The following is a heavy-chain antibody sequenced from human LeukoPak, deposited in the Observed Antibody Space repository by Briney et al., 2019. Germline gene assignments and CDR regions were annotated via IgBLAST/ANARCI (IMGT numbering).Heavy chain of an antibody. CDR2: IYSDGST. CDR1: GFTFSDYY. CDR3: AGSSGGGFDY. D-gene: IGHD3-22*01. V-gene: IGHV3-53*01. Sequence: GGSLRLSCAASGFTFSDYYMSWIRQAPGKGLEWVSLIYSDGSTYYADSVKGRFTFSRDNSKNTLYLQMNRLRAEDTAVYFCAGSSGGGFDYWGQGTLVTVSS. J-gene: IGHJ4*02.